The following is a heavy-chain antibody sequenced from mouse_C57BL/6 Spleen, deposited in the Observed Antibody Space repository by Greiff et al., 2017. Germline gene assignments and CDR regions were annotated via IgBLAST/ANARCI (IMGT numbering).Heavy chain of an antibody. CDR2: INPNNGGT. D-gene: IGHD2-5*01. Sequence: EVQLQQSGPELVKPGASVKIPCKASGYTFTDYNMDWVKQSHGKSLEWIGDINPNNGGTNYNQKFKGKATLTVDKSSSTAYMELRSLTSEDTAVYYCAVYYSNHGAMDYWGQGTSVTVSS. CDR1: GYTFTDYN. J-gene: IGHJ4*01. V-gene: IGHV1-18*01. CDR3: AVYYSNHGAMDY.